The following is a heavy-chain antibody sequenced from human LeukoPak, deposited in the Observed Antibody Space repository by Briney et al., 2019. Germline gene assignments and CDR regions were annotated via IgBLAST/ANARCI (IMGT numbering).Heavy chain of an antibody. CDR1: GFTFDKYG. CDR3: ARGPIASSWHYYFDL. D-gene: IGHD6-13*01. Sequence: GRSLRLSCAASGFTFDKYGMDWVRQAPGKGLEWVAVIWYDGTTKFYADSVKGRFTISRDNSKNTLSLQMDSLRAEDTAVYYCARGPIASSWHYYFDLWGRSTLVSVSS. J-gene: IGHJ2*01. CDR2: IWYDGTTK. V-gene: IGHV3-33*01.